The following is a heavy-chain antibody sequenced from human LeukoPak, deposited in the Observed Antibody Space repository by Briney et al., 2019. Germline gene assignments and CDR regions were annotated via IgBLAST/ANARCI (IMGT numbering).Heavy chain of an antibody. CDR2: ISSSSSYI. V-gene: IGHV3-21*01. CDR3: ARVKTGTTWPYYYYYMDV. Sequence: GGSLRLSCAASGFTFSSYEMNWVRQAPGKGLEWVSSISSSSSYIYYADSVKGRFTISRDNAKNSLYLQMNSLRAEDTAVYYCARVKTGTTWPYYYYYMDVWGKGTTVTISS. CDR1: GFTFSSYE. D-gene: IGHD1-1*01. J-gene: IGHJ6*03.